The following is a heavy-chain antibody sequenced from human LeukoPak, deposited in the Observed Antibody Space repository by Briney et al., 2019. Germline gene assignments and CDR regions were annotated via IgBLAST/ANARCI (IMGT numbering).Heavy chain of an antibody. CDR3: ARDRGYYDSSNCNDAFDI. Sequence: SETLSLTCAVYGGSFSGYYWSWIRQPPGKGLEWIGYIYYSGSTNYNPSLKSRVTISVDTSKNQFSLKLSSVTAADTAVYYCARDRGYYDSSNCNDAFDIWGQGTMVTVSS. CDR2: IYYSGST. D-gene: IGHD3-22*01. V-gene: IGHV4-59*01. J-gene: IGHJ3*02. CDR1: GGSFSGYY.